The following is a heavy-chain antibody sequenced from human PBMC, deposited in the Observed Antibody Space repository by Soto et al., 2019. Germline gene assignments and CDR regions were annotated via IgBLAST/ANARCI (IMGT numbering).Heavy chain of an antibody. V-gene: IGHV5-51*01. CDR1: GYSFTSYW. Sequence: GESMKISCTGSGYSFTSYWIAWVRHMPGKGLEWMGIIYPGDSDTRYSPSLQGQVTISADKSISTAYLQWSSLEASDTAMYYSARRRGRGRGWSYAFDIWGQGTMVTVSS. CDR2: IYPGDSDT. J-gene: IGHJ3*02. CDR3: ARRRGRGRGWSYAFDI. D-gene: IGHD6-19*01.